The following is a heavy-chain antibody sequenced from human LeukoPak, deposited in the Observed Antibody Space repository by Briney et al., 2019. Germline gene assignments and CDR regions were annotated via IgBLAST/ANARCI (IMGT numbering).Heavy chain of an antibody. D-gene: IGHD3-22*01. CDR3: TGKYYYDSSGYYYADY. Sequence: SETLSLTRTVSGYSISSGYYWGWIRQSPGKGLEWIGSIYHSGRTYYNPSLKSRLTISLDTSKNQFSLKLSSVTAADTAVYYCTGKYYYDSSGYYYADYWGQGTLVTVSS. CDR1: GYSISSGYY. J-gene: IGHJ4*02. CDR2: IYHSGRT. V-gene: IGHV4-38-2*02.